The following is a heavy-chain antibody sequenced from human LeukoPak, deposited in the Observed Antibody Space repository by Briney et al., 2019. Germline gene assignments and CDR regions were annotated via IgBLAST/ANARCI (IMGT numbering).Heavy chain of an antibody. D-gene: IGHD6-19*01. Sequence: GGSLRLSCAASGFTFSSFVMHWVRQAPGKGLEWVAVISYDGTNKYYADSVKGRFTISRDNSKNTLYLQMNSLRAEDTAVYYCAREGGISTVAGNYFDYWGQGTLVTVSS. J-gene: IGHJ4*02. CDR3: AREGGISTVAGNYFDY. V-gene: IGHV3-30*03. CDR1: GFTFSSFV. CDR2: ISYDGTNK.